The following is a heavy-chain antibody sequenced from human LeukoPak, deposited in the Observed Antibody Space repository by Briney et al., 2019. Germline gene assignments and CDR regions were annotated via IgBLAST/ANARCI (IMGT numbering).Heavy chain of an antibody. D-gene: IGHD3-9*01. V-gene: IGHV4-59*01. CDR3: ARGKLRYFDWLPLPDY. CDR1: GGSISSYY. Sequence: PSETLSLTCTVFGGSISSYYWSWLRQPPGKGLEWIGYIYYSGSTNYNPSLKSRVTISVDTSKNQFSLKLSSVTAADTAVYYCARGKLRYFDWLPLPDYWGQGTLVTVSS. CDR2: IYYSGST. J-gene: IGHJ4*02.